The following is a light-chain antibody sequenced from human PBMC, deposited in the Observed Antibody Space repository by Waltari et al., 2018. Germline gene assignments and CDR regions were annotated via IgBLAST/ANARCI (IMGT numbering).Light chain of an antibody. CDR3: SSYTSSGVV. CDR1: GRDVSGYDY. Sequence: QSALTQPASVSGSPGQAVIISCTGTGRDVSGYDYVSWYQQYPGKAPRLIIYDLYTRPSGVSNRFSGSKYDNTASLTISGLQAEDESVYYCSSYTSSGVVFGGGTKLTVL. J-gene: IGLJ2*01. CDR2: DLY. V-gene: IGLV2-14*01.